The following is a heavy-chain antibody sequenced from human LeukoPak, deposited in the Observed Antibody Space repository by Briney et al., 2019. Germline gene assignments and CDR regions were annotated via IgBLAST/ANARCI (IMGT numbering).Heavy chain of an antibody. Sequence: SETLSLTCTVSGGSISSGSYHWGWIRQPPGKGLDWIGSTYYSGSTYHNPSLKSRVTISVDTSKNQFSLNLTSVTAADTAVYYCARQKYTVTTYDYWGQGTLVTVSS. CDR3: ARQKYTVTTYDY. CDR1: GGSISSGSYH. D-gene: IGHD4-17*01. V-gene: IGHV4-39*01. J-gene: IGHJ4*02. CDR2: TYYSGST.